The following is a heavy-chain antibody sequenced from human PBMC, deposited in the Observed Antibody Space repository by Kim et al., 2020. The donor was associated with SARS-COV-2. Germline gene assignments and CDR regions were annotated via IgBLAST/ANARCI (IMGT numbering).Heavy chain of an antibody. D-gene: IGHD1-26*01. CDR1: GFTFSTFW. V-gene: IGHV3-7*01. CDR3: ARDAWAQGWTDGFDY. Sequence: GGSLRLSCVASGFTFSTFWMSWVRQAPGKGLEWVANINQHGSETKYVDSVKGRFTIFRDNGKDSVYLQMNNLRAEDRAVYYCARDAWAQGWTDGFDYWGQGTLVTGSA. CDR2: INQHGSET. J-gene: IGHJ4*02.